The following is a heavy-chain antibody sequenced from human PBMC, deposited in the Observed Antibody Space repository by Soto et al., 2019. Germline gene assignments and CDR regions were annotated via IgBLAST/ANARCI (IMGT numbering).Heavy chain of an antibody. D-gene: IGHD4-4*01. CDR1: GYMFTSFG. Sequence: ASVKVSCKASGYMFTSFGIGWVRQAPGQGLEWMGWISANNGDTNYAQKLRGRVTMTTDTSTNTAYMELRSLRSDDTAVYYCARDYSARRLTTLNDIWGQGTKVTVSS. CDR3: ARDYSARRLTTLNDI. CDR2: ISANNGDT. V-gene: IGHV1-18*01. J-gene: IGHJ3*02.